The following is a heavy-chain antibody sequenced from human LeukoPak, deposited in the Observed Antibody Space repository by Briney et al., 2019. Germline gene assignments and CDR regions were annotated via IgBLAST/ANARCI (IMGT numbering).Heavy chain of an antibody. CDR2: MNPVSGKA. CDR1: GYTFTNFD. V-gene: IGHV1-8*01. J-gene: IGHJ4*02. Sequence: ASVKVSCTASGYTFTNFDINWVRQAPGQGLEWMGWMNPVSGKAGSAQKFQGRVTLTRDTSINTAYMEVSSLTSDDTAFYYCARAPMGTAPLYWGQGTLVTVSS. CDR3: ARAPMGTAPLY. D-gene: IGHD5-18*01.